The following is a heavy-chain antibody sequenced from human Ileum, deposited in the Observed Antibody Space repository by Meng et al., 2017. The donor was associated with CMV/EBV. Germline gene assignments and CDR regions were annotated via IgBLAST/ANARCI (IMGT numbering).Heavy chain of an antibody. CDR1: WFLFSCST. CDR3: TSYIYDSSGYWLHY. D-gene: IGHD3-22*01. CDR2: ISIHANNYAT. J-gene: IGHJ4*02. V-gene: IGHV3-73*01. Sequence: WFLFSCSTVHCVHQASGKRLEWSGRISIHANNYATESAASLIGSLTISSNDSNHTAYLQINRLTTEDTALYYCTSYIYDSSGYWLHYWGQGTLVTVSS.